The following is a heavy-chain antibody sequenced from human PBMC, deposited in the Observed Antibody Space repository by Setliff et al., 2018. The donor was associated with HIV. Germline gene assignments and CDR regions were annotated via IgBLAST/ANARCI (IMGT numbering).Heavy chain of an antibody. CDR2: TRNKANTYTT. D-gene: IGHD2-2*01. Sequence: SLSCAVSGFTFSDYYMDWVRQAPGKGLEWVGRTRNKANTYTTDYAASVKGRFSISKDDSKNSLYLQMNSLTTEDTAVYFCTRPITPAADGPDVWGQGTTVTVSS. V-gene: IGHV3-72*01. CDR1: GFTFSDYY. CDR3: TRPITPAADGPDV. J-gene: IGHJ6*02.